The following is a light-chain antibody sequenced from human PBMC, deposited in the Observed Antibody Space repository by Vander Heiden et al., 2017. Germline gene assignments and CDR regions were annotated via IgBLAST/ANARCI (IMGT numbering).Light chain of an antibody. J-gene: IGKJ2*01. CDR1: QRVSSN. V-gene: IGKV3-15*01. CDR2: LTS. CDR3: QQYNDWPYT. Sequence: EIVMTQSPATLSVPPGETATLSCRASQRVSSNFAWFQQKPGQAPSLLIYLTSTRAPGIPARFSGSGSGTEFTLTISSLQSEDFAVYYCQQYNDWPYTFGQGTKLEIK.